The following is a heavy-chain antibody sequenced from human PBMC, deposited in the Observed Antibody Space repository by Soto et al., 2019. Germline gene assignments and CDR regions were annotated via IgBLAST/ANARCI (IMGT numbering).Heavy chain of an antibody. Sequence: SETQSLTCTVSGGSISSSSYYWCWIRQPPEKGLEWIGSIYYSGSTYYNPSLKSRVTISVDTSKNQFSLKLSSVTAADTAVYYCARHGYLYYYYGMDVWGQGTTVT. J-gene: IGHJ6*02. CDR1: GGSISSSSYY. V-gene: IGHV4-39*01. CDR3: ARHGYLYYYYGMDV. D-gene: IGHD5-18*01. CDR2: IYYSGST.